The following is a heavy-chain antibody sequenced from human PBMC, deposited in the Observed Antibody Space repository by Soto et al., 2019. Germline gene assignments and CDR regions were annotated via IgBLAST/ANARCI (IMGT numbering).Heavy chain of an antibody. CDR1: GGSITSSSYY. Sequence: QLQLQESGPGLVKPSETLSLTCTVSGGSITSSSYYWGWIRQPPGKGLEWIGSIYYSGNTYYTPSLKGRVTISVDTSKNPCSLKLSSVTAADTAVYYCAREGGRYCSGGSCQVDYWGQGTLVTVSS. CDR3: AREGGRYCSGGSCQVDY. D-gene: IGHD2-15*01. J-gene: IGHJ4*02. CDR2: IYYSGNT. V-gene: IGHV4-39*02.